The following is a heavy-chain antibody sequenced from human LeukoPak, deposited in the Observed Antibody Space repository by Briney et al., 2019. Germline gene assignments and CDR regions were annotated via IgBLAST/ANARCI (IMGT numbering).Heavy chain of an antibody. Sequence: SETLSLTCAVSGGSLSSSNWWSWVRQPPGKGLEWIGEIYHSGSTNYNPSLKSRVTISVDKSKNQFSLKLSSVTAADTAVYYCARSADSGYCSSTSCHNWFDPWGQGTLVTVSS. J-gene: IGHJ5*02. CDR3: ARSADSGYCSSTSCHNWFDP. CDR1: GGSLSSSNW. CDR2: IYHSGST. D-gene: IGHD2-2*01. V-gene: IGHV4-4*02.